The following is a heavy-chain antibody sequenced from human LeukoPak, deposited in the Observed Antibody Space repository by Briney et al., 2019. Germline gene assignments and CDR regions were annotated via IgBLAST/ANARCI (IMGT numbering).Heavy chain of an antibody. D-gene: IGHD2-21*02. CDR1: GGSISSGDYY. J-gene: IGHJ3*02. CDR3: ARRDLDDAFDI. Sequence: NPSETLSLTCTVSGGSISSGDYYWSWIRQPPGKGLEWIGYIYYSGSTYYNPSLKSRVTISVDTSKNQFSLKLSSVTAADTAVYYCARRDLDDAFDIWGQGTMVPISS. CDR2: IYYSGST. V-gene: IGHV4-30-4*01.